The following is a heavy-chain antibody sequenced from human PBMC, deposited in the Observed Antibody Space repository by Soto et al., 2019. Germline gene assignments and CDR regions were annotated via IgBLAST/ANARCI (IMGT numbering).Heavy chain of an antibody. V-gene: IGHV3-66*01. CDR1: GFTVSSNY. Sequence: EVQLVESGGGLVQPGGSLRLSCAASGFTVSSNYMSWVRQAPGKGLEWVSVIYSGGSTYYADSVKGRFTISRDNSKNTLDLQMNSLRAEDTAVYYCARDIYGSGGPPYWGQGTLVTVSS. D-gene: IGHD3-10*01. J-gene: IGHJ4*02. CDR2: IYSGGST. CDR3: ARDIYGSGGPPY.